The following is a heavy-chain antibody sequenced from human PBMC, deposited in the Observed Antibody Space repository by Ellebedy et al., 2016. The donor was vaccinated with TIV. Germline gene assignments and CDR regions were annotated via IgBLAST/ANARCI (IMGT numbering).Heavy chain of an antibody. D-gene: IGHD3-3*01. CDR1: GLTFSNYW. CDR3: AREGEWLLDY. CDR2: IKQDGSEE. J-gene: IGHJ4*02. V-gene: IGHV3-7*01. Sequence: GGSLRLXXEASGLTFSNYWMTWVRQAPGTGLEWVANIKQDGSEETYVDSVKGRFTISRDNAKNSVYLQMNSLRAEDTAVYYCAREGEWLLDYWGQGTLVTVSS.